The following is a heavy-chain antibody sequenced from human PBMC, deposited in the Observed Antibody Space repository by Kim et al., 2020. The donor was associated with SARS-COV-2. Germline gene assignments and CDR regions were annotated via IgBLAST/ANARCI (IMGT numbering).Heavy chain of an antibody. Sequence: FTSSIKSRVTISVDTSKNQFSLKLSSMTAADSAVYYCARRGGPRRSFDYWGQGTLVIVSS. J-gene: IGHJ4*02. V-gene: IGHV4-39*01. CDR3: ARRGGPRRSFDY.